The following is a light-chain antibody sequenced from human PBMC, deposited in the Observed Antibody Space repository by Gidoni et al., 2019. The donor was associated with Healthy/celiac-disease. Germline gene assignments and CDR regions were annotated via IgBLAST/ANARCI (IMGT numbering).Light chain of an antibody. J-gene: IGKJ4*01. Sequence: EIQMTQSPSSLSASVGDRVTITCQASQDISNYLNWYQQKPGKAPKLLIYDASNLETGVPSRFSGSGSGTDFTFTISSLQPEDIATYYCQQYANLPLTFXGXTKVEIK. CDR2: DAS. V-gene: IGKV1-33*01. CDR3: QQYANLPLT. CDR1: QDISNY.